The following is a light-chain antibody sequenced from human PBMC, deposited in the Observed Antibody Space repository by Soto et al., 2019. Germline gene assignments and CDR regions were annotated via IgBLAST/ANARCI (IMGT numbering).Light chain of an antibody. CDR3: QQYNSYSRT. Sequence: DIQMTQSPSSLSASVGDRVPITCRASQSISSYLNWYQQKPGKAPKLLIYAASSLQSGVPSRFSGSGSGTDFTLTISCLQSEDFATYYCQQYNSYSRTFGQGTKVDIK. CDR2: AAS. J-gene: IGKJ1*01. CDR1: QSISSY. V-gene: IGKV1-39*01.